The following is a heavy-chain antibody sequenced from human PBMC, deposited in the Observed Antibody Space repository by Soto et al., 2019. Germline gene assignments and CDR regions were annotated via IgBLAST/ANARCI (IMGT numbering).Heavy chain of an antibody. CDR3: ANLIVFHSSYYHDY. J-gene: IGHJ4*01. V-gene: IGHV4-34*08. CDR1: GVNFSGYY. CDR2: INHSENT. D-gene: IGHD1-26*01. Sequence: PFETQSHTYAVDGVNFSGYYWSWIRKSPGKGLEWIGEINHSENTNYNPSLKSRVTMLVDTSKNQFSLSLSSVTAADTAVYYCANLIVFHSSYYHDYWGHGTLV.